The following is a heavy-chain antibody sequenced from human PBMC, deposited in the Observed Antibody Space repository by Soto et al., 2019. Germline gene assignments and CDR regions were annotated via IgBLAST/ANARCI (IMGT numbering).Heavy chain of an antibody. Sequence: QAPGKGLEWVSYISSSSSTIYYADSVKGRFTISRDNSKNTLYLQMNSLRAEDTAVYYCAKDQGYSSSWTLDYWGQGTLVTVSS. J-gene: IGHJ4*02. V-gene: IGHV3-48*01. D-gene: IGHD6-13*01. CDR3: AKDQGYSSSWTLDY. CDR2: ISSSSSTI.